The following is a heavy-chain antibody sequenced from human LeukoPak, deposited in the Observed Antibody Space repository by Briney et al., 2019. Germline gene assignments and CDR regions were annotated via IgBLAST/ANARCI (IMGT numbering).Heavy chain of an antibody. CDR3: AREVGGSGSYSDYYYYMDV. D-gene: IGHD3-10*01. CDR2: IYTSGST. CDR1: GGSISSYY. Sequence: PSETLSLTCTVSGGSISSYYWSWIRQPAGKGLEWIGRIYTSGSTNYNPSLKSRVTMSVDTSKNQFSLKLSSVTAADTAVYYCAREVGGSGSYSDYYYYMDVWGKGTTVTVSS. V-gene: IGHV4-4*07. J-gene: IGHJ6*03.